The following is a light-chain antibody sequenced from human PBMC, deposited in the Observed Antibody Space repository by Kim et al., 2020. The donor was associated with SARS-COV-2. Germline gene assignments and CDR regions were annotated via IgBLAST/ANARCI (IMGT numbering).Light chain of an antibody. V-gene: IGKV3-11*01. CDR2: DPS. CDR1: QSVSGY. Sequence: VSPGERATLSCRATQSVSGYLAWYQQKPGQAPRLLMSDPSKRATGIPARFSGSGSGTDFTLTISSLEPEDFAVYYCQQRGNWPPTFGGGTKVDIK. J-gene: IGKJ4*01. CDR3: QQRGNWPPT.